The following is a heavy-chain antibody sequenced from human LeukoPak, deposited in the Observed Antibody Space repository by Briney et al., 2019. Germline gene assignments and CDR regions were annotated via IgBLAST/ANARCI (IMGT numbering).Heavy chain of an antibody. CDR1: DGSISTYY. V-gene: IGHV4-4*07. CDR3: ARGGLPRENWFDP. J-gene: IGHJ5*02. D-gene: IGHD1-26*01. Sequence: PSETLSLTCTVSDGSISTYYWSWIRQPAGKGLEWIGRIYTTGSTNYNPSLKSRVTMSVDTSKNQFSLKLSSVTAADTAVYYCARGGLPRENWFDPWAQGTLVTVSS. CDR2: IYTTGST.